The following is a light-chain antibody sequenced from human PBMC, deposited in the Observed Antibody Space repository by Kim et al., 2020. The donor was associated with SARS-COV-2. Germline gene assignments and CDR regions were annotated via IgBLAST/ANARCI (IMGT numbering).Light chain of an antibody. J-gene: IGLJ2*01. CDR1: SSNIGNNY. CDR2: DNN. CDR3: GTWDNSLSAVV. V-gene: IGLV1-51*01. Sequence: QSVLTQPPSVSAAPGQKVTISCSGSSSNIGNNYVSWYQQLPGTAPKLLIYDNNKRPSGIPDRFSGSNSGTSATLGITGLQTGDEADYYCGTWDNSLSAVVFGGGTQLTVL.